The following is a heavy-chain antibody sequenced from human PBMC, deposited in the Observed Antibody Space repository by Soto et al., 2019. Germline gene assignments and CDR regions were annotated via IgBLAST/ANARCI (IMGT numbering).Heavy chain of an antibody. CDR1: GFSFDDYA. D-gene: IGHD2-15*01. Sequence: EVQLVESGGGLVQPGRSLRLSCAASGFSFDDYAMHWVRQAPGEGLEWVASISWSSGTIGYGDSVKGRFTISRDNAKNSLFLQMNSLRAEDTAMYYCTKDPCSGGSCYSAYDHCGQGTLVTVSS. CDR3: TKDPCSGGSCYSAYDH. V-gene: IGHV3-9*01. CDR2: ISWSSGTI. J-gene: IGHJ4*02.